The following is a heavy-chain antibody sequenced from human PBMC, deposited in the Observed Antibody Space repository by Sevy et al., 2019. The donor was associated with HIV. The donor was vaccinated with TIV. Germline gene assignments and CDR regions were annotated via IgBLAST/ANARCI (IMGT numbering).Heavy chain of an antibody. Sequence: GGSLRLSCAASGFTFSNAWMSWVRQAPGKGLEWVGRIKSKTDGGTTDYAAPVKGRFTISRDDSKNTLYLQMNSLKTEDTAVYYCTTVDYCSSTSCYNYYYGMDVWGQRTTVTVSS. V-gene: IGHV3-15*01. CDR2: IKSKTDGGTT. CDR3: TTVDYCSSTSCYNYYYGMDV. J-gene: IGHJ6*02. CDR1: GFTFSNAW. D-gene: IGHD2-2*02.